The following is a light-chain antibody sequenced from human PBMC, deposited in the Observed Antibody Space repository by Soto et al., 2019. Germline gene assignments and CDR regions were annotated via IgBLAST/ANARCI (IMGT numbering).Light chain of an antibody. CDR1: ISDVGFYAS. Sequence: QSALTQPPSVSGSPGQSVTISCTGTISDVGFYASVSWYQLVPGTAPKLLIYDVTNRPSGVPDRFSGSQSGKTASLTVSGLRAEDEADYYCSSYTSRSTYVFGTGTKLTVL. CDR3: SSYTSRSTYV. J-gene: IGLJ1*01. V-gene: IGLV2-18*02. CDR2: DVT.